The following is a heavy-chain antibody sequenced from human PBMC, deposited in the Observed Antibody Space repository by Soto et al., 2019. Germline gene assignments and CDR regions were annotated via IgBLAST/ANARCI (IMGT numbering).Heavy chain of an antibody. V-gene: IGHV4-4*02. CDR3: TRVPRYYWYGLDV. CDR2: IYHSGSA. CDR1: GGPISSSNR. J-gene: IGHJ6*02. Sequence: QVQLQESGPGLVKPLGTLSLTCVVSGGPISSSNRWTWVRQSPGTGLEWIGEIYHSGSANYNPSLKSRVTISVDKTKNQFSLEVTSVTAADTAVYYCTRVPRYYWYGLDVWGQGTTVTVSS.